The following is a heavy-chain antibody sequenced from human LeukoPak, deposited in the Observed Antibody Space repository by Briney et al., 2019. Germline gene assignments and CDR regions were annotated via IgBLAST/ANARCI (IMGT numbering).Heavy chain of an antibody. CDR2: IYYSGST. CDR1: GGSISSYY. Sequence: SETLSLTCTVSGGSISSYYWSWIRQPPGKGLEWIGYIYYSGSTNYNPSLKSRVTISVDTSKNQFSLKLNSVTAADTAVYCCARADGYYALWGQGALVTVSS. CDR3: ARADGYYAL. V-gene: IGHV4-59*01. J-gene: IGHJ4*02. D-gene: IGHD4-17*01.